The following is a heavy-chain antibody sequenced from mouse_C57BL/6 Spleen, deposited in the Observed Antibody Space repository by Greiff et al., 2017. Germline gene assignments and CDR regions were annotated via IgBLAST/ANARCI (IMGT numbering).Heavy chain of an antibody. V-gene: IGHV1-52*01. CDR1: GYTFTSYW. CDR2: IDPSESET. D-gene: IGHD2-3*01. J-gene: IGHJ4*01. Sequence: QVQLQQPGAELVRPGSSVKLSCKASGYTFTSYWMHWVKQRPIQGLEWIGNIDPSESETHYNQKFKDKATLTVDKSSSTAYMQLSSLTSEDSAVYYCARMDDGYYGYAMDYWGQGTSVTVSS. CDR3: ARMDDGYYGYAMDY.